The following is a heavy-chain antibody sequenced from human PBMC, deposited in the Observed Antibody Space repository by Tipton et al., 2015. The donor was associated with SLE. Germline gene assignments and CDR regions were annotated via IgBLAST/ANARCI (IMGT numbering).Heavy chain of an antibody. J-gene: IGHJ3*02. CDR1: GFTFSGSA. Sequence: SLRLSCAASGFTFSGSAMHWVRQASGKGLEWVGRIRSKANSYATAYAASVKGRFTISRDDSKNTAYLQMNSLKTEDTAVYYCTRGSSGWSGAFDIWGQGTMVTVSS. V-gene: IGHV3-73*01. CDR3: TRGSSGWSGAFDI. CDR2: IRSKANSYAT. D-gene: IGHD6-19*01.